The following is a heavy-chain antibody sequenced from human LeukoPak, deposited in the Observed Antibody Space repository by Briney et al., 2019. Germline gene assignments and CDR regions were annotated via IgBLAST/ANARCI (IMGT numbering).Heavy chain of an antibody. J-gene: IGHJ3*02. V-gene: IGHV3-21*01. Sequence: GGSLRLSCAASGFTFSSYSMNWVRQAPGKGLEWVSSISSSSSYIYYADSVKGRFTISRDNAKNSLYLQMNSLRAEDTAVDYCARDFGVVVVIAQGAFDIWGQGTMVTVSS. CDR1: GFTFSSYS. CDR2: ISSSSSYI. D-gene: IGHD2-21*01. CDR3: ARDFGVVVVIAQGAFDI.